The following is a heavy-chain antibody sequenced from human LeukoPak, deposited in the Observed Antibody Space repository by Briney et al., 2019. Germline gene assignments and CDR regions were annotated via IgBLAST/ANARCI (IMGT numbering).Heavy chain of an antibody. CDR2: IIPIFGTA. J-gene: IGHJ6*03. Sequence: ASVKVSCKASGGTFSSYAISWVRQAPGQGLEWMGGIIPIFGTANYAQKFQGRVTITTDESTSTAYMELSSLRSEDTAVYYCARAETAVRHGYRTPYYYYYMDVWGKGTTVTVSS. V-gene: IGHV1-69*05. D-gene: IGHD5-24*01. CDR3: ARAETAVRHGYRTPYYYYYMDV. CDR1: GGTFSSYA.